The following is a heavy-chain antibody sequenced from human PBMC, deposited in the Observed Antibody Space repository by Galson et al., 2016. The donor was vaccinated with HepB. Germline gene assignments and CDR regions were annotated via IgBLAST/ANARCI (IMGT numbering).Heavy chain of an antibody. V-gene: IGHV4-4*07. CDR2: IYISGST. D-gene: IGHD5-12*01. Sequence: TLSLKCSVSGVSIRSYYWNWIRQTAGKGLEWIGRIYISGSTNYNPYLTSRVTMSLDTSKNQFSLNLESVTAADTDVYYCAQAGGFDYHFENWGQGLLVTVSS. CDR3: AQAGGFDYHFEN. CDR1: GVSIRSYY. J-gene: IGHJ4*02.